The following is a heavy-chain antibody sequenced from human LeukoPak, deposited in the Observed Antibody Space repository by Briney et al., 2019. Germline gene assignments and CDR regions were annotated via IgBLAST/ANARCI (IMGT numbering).Heavy chain of an antibody. V-gene: IGHV3-33*01. CDR2: IWYDGSNE. Sequence: GRSLRLSCAVSGFSFSSYGMHGVRQAPGKGLEWVAVIWYDGSNENYPDSVKSRFSISRDNSKNTLYLQMNSLRAEDTAVYFCARGSNTGYSIDSWGQGTLVTVSS. CDR1: GFSFSSYG. D-gene: IGHD3-9*01. CDR3: ARGSNTGYSIDS. J-gene: IGHJ4*02.